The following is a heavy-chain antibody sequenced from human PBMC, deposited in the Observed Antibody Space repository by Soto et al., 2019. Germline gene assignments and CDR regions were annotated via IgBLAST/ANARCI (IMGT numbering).Heavy chain of an antibody. J-gene: IGHJ4*02. Sequence: SVKVSCKASGGTFSSYTISWVRQAPGQGLEWMGGIIPIFGTANYAQKFQGRVTITADKSTSTAYMELSSLRSEDTAVYYCARDPRGFFDYWGQGTLVTVSS. CDR3: ARDPRGFFDY. CDR1: GGTFSSYT. V-gene: IGHV1-69*06. CDR2: IIPIFGTA.